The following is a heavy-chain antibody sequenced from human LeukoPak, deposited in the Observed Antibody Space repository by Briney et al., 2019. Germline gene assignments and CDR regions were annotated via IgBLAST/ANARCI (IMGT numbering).Heavy chain of an antibody. CDR2: IKEDGSEK. D-gene: IGHD7-27*01. J-gene: IGHJ4*02. V-gene: IGHV3-7*05. CDR1: GFTFSTYW. CDR3: AKNWGWFDY. Sequence: GGSLRVSCAASGFTFSTYWMNWVRQAPGKGLEWVADIKEDGSEKYYMDSVKGRFTIFRDNAKNSLYLQMNSLRAEDTAVYHCAKNWGWFDYWGQGTLVTVSS.